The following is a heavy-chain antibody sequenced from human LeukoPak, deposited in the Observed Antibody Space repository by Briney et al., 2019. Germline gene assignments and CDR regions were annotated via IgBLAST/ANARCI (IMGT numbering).Heavy chain of an antibody. Sequence: GGSLRLSCAAPGFTLSSYWMHWVRQAPGKGLVWVSRINSDGSSTSYADSVKGRFTISRDSAKNTLYLQMNSLRAEDTAVYYCARGSEDGDYEDYFDYWGQGTLVTVSS. D-gene: IGHD4-17*01. CDR3: ARGSEDGDYEDYFDY. J-gene: IGHJ4*02. CDR1: GFTLSSYW. V-gene: IGHV3-74*01. CDR2: INSDGSST.